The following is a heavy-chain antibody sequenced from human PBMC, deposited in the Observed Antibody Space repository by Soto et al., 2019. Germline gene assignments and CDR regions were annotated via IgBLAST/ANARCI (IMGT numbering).Heavy chain of an antibody. J-gene: IGHJ4*02. D-gene: IGHD3-10*01. V-gene: IGHV3-23*01. Sequence: EVQLLESGGGLVQPGGSLRLSCAASGFTFSSYAMSWVRQAPGKGLEWVSAISGSGGSTYYADSVKGRFTISRVNSKNTLYLQMNSLRAEATAVYYCAKGGRWFGELFFYWGQGTLVTVSS. CDR3: AKGGRWFGELFFY. CDR1: GFTFSSYA. CDR2: ISGSGGST.